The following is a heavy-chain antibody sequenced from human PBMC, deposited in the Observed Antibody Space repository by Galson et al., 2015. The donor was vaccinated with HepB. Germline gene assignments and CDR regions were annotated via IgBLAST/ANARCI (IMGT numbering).Heavy chain of an antibody. Sequence: SVKVSCKASGYTFTSYDVSWVRQAPGQGLEWMGWISGNNGDTNYAQKLRGRVTVTTDTSTSTAYMERRSLRSDDTAVYYCARGGGSSARGMDVWGQVTTVTVSS. V-gene: IGHV1-18*04. J-gene: IGHJ6*02. CDR1: GYTFTSYD. D-gene: IGHD1-26*01. CDR2: ISGNNGDT. CDR3: ARGGGSSARGMDV.